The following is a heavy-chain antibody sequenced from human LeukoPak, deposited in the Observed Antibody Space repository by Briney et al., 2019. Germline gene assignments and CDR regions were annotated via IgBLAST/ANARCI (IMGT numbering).Heavy chain of an antibody. CDR3: ARDFLVPAAPYNWFDP. CDR2: INPNSGGT. D-gene: IGHD2-2*01. CDR1: GYTFTGYY. J-gene: IGHJ5*02. Sequence: GASVKVSCKASGYTFTGYYMHWVRQAPGQGLEWMGRINPNSGGTNYAQKFQGRVTMTRDTSISTAYMELSRLRSDDTAVYYCARDFLVPAAPYNWFDPWGQGTLVTVSP. V-gene: IGHV1-2*06.